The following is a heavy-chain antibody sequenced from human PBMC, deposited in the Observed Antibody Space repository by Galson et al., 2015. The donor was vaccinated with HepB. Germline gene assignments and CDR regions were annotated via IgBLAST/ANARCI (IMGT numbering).Heavy chain of an antibody. CDR3: ARDDSSGYYYHFDY. CDR2: ISSSSSYI. D-gene: IGHD3-22*01. Sequence: LRLSCAASGFTFSSYSMNWVRQAPGKGLEWVSSISSSSSYIYYADSVKGRFTISRDNAKNSLYLQMNSLRAEDTAVYYCARDDSSGYYYHFDYWGQGTLVTVSS. J-gene: IGHJ4*02. V-gene: IGHV3-21*01. CDR1: GFTFSSYS.